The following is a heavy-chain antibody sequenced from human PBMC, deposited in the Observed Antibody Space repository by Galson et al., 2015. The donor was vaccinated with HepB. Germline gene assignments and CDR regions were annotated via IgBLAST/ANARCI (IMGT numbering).Heavy chain of an antibody. Sequence: LEWMGWMNPKSGNTGYTQNFQGRVTMTRDTSTTTAYMEMSSLRSEDTAVYYCARRAPYYDRLTGYIYGMDVWGQGTTVTVFS. J-gene: IGHJ6*02. CDR3: ARRAPYYDRLTGYIYGMDV. V-gene: IGHV1-8*01. D-gene: IGHD3-9*01. CDR2: MNPKSGNT.